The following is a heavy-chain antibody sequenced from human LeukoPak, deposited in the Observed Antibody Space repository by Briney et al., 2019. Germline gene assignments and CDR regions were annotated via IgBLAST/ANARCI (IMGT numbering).Heavy chain of an antibody. V-gene: IGHV4-34*01. J-gene: IGHJ6*02. CDR1: GGSSSGYY. CDR2: INHSGST. D-gene: IGHD2-2*01. CDR3: ARGLPAVRSGYGMDV. Sequence: SETLSLTCAVYGGSSSGYYWSWIRQPPXXGXXWIGEINHSGSTNYNPSLKSRVTISVDTSKNQFSLKLSSVTAADTAVYYCARGLPAVRSGYGMDVWGQGTTVTVSS.